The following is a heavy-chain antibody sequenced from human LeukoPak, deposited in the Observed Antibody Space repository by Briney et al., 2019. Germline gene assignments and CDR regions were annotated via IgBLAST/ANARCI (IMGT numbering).Heavy chain of an antibody. CDR2: IYHSGST. J-gene: IGHJ4*02. V-gene: IGHV4-38-2*01. Sequence: SETLSLTCAVSAYSISSGYYWGWIRQPPGKGLEWIGSIYHSGSTYYNPSLKSRVTISVDTSKNQFSLKLSSVTAADTAVYYCASGKYYYDSSGSDYWGQGTLVTVSS. CDR1: AYSISSGYY. D-gene: IGHD3-22*01. CDR3: ASGKYYYDSSGSDY.